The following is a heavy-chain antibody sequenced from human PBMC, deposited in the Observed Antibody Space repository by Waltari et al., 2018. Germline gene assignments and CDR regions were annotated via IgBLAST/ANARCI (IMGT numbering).Heavy chain of an antibody. CDR2: INPNSGGT. CDR1: GYTFTGQF. V-gene: IGHV1-2*02. D-gene: IGHD2-15*01. CDR3: ARVVFRRGDAFDI. J-gene: IGHJ3*02. Sequence: QLQLVQSGAEVKKPGASVQVSCKASGYTFTGQFRHWVRQAPGQGLEWMGWINPNSGGTNYAQKFQGRVTMTRDTSISTAYMELSRLRSDDTAVYYCARVVFRRGDAFDIWGQGTMVTVSS.